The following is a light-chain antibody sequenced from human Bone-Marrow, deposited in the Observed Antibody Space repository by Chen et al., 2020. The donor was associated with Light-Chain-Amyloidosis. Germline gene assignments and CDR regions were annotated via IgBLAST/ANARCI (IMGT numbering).Light chain of an antibody. Sequence: SYVLTQPSSVSVAPGQTATIACGGNNIGSTSVHWYQQTPGQAPLLVVYDDRDRPSGIPERFAGTHSGNTATLNISRVEAGDEGDYYCQVWDRSSDHPVFGGGTKLTVL. CDR1: NIGSTS. V-gene: IGLV3-21*02. J-gene: IGLJ3*02. CDR3: QVWDRSSDHPV. CDR2: DDR.